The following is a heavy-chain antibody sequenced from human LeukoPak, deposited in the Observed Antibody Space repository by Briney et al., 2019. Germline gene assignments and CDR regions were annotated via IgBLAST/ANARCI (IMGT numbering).Heavy chain of an antibody. J-gene: IGHJ1*01. Sequence: SETLSLTCTVSGGSISSYYWSWIRQPPGKGLEWIGYIYHSGSTYYNPSLKSRVTISVDRYKNQFSLKLSSVTAADTAVYYCARGRYCSSTSCHSLQHWGQGTLVTVSS. D-gene: IGHD2-2*01. CDR2: IYHSGST. V-gene: IGHV4-59*12. CDR3: ARGRYCSSTSCHSLQH. CDR1: GGSISSYY.